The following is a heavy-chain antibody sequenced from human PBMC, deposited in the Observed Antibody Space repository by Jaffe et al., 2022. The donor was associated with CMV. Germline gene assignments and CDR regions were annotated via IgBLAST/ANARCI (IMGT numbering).Heavy chain of an antibody. V-gene: IGHV3-23*01. Sequence: EVQLLESGGGLVQPGGSLRVACAASGFTLSSYGMSWVRQAPGKGLEWVSGISGSGDSTFYADSVKGRFTISRDNSKNMLYLQMNTLRADDTAVYYCAKCISWDTRASVDHWGQGTLVIVSS. CDR1: GFTLSSYG. D-gene: IGHD5-18*01. J-gene: IGHJ4*02. CDR3: AKCISWDTRASVDH. CDR2: ISGSGDST.